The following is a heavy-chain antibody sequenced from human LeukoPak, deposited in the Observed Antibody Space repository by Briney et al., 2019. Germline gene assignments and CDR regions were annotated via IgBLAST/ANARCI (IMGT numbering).Heavy chain of an antibody. J-gene: IGHJ4*02. D-gene: IGHD6-13*01. CDR3: ARGPAGGYSSSWYHHSTSGSLGY. V-gene: IGHV3-11*01. Sequence: GGSLRLSCAASGFTFSDYYMSWIRQAPGKGLEWVSYISNSDNTIYYADSVKGRFTISRDNAKNSLYLQMNSLRAEDTALNYCARGPAGGYSSSWYHHSTSGSLGYWGQGTLVTVSS. CDR1: GFTFSDYY. CDR2: ISNSDNTI.